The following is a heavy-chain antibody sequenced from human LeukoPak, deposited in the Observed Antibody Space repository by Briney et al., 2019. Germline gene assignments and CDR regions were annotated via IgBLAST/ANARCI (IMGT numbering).Heavy chain of an antibody. CDR3: ARSRLLASSGSYAY. CDR1: GYTFTSYG. J-gene: IGHJ4*02. Sequence: GASVKVSCKASGYTFTSYGISWVRQAPGRGLEWMGWISAYNGNTNYAQKLQGRVTMTTDTSTSTAYMELRSLRSDDTAVYYCARSRLLASSGSYAYWGQGTLVTVSS. V-gene: IGHV1-18*01. CDR2: ISAYNGNT. D-gene: IGHD3-10*01.